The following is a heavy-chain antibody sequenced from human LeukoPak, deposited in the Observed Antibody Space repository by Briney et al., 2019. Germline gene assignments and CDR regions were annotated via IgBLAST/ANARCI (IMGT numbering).Heavy chain of an antibody. CDR2: IYHSGST. Sequence: SETLSLTCAVSGYSISSGYYWGWIRQPPGKGPEWIGSIYHSGSTYYNPPLKSRVTISVDTSKNQFSLKLSSVTAADTAVYYCANTLWNPTYSSSWSEYWGQGTLVTVSS. V-gene: IGHV4-38-2*01. J-gene: IGHJ4*02. CDR1: GYSISSGYY. CDR3: ANTLWNPTYSSSWSEY. D-gene: IGHD6-13*01.